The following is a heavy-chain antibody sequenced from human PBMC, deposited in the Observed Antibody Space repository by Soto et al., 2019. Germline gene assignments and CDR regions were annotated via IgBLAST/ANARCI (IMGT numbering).Heavy chain of an antibody. CDR2: ISRSSGYI. J-gene: IGHJ4*02. CDR1: GFTFSNYN. V-gene: IGHV3-21*01. CDR3: ARCGTGVQDGYNYIPNY. Sequence: EVQLVESGGGLVKPGESLRLSCAASGFTFSNYNMIWVRQAPGKGLEWVSSISRSSGYIYYADSMKGRFTISRDNAKNSLFLQMNRLRDEDTAVYFCARCGTGVQDGYNYIPNYWGQGTLVTVSS. D-gene: IGHD5-12*01.